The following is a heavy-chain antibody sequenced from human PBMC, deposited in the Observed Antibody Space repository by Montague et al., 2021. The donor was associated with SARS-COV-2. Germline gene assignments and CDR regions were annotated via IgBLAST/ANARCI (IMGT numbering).Heavy chain of an antibody. CDR2: MNHSGST. D-gene: IGHD3-9*01. CDR3: ARGVTYYDILTGYYKGNYYYGMDV. CDR1: GGSFSGYY. Sequence: SETLSLTCAVYGGSFSGYYWSWIRQPPGKGLEWIGEMNHSGSTNYNPSLKSRVTISVDMSKNQFSLKLSSVTAADTAVYYCARGVTYYDILTGYYKGNYYYGMDVWGQGTTVTVSS. V-gene: IGHV4-34*01. J-gene: IGHJ6*02.